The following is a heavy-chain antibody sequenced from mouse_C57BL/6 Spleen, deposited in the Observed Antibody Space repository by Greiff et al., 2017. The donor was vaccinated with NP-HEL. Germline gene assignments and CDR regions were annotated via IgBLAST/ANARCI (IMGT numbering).Heavy chain of an antibody. CDR1: GYAFSSSW. Sequence: QVQLQQSGPELVKPGASVKISCKASGYAFSSSWMNWVKQRPGKGLEWIGRIYPGDGDTNYNGKFKGKATLTADKSSSTAYMQLSSLTSEDSAVYFCARSKGGYYFDYWGQGTTLTVSS. J-gene: IGHJ2*01. CDR2: IYPGDGDT. V-gene: IGHV1-82*01. CDR3: ARSKGGYYFDY.